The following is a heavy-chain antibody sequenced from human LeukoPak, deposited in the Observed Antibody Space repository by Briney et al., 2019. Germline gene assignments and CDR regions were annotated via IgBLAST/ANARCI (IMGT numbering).Heavy chain of an antibody. Sequence: PSETLSLTCTVSGGSTSIYYWSWIRQPPGKGLEWIAYIFQSGDARYNPSLKSRVTIALDTSKNQFSLTLSSVTAADTAVYYCARHFLRGGFDSWGQGVLVPVSS. J-gene: IGHJ4*02. D-gene: IGHD5-12*01. CDR1: GGSTSIYY. CDR2: IFQSGDA. CDR3: ARHFLRGGFDS. V-gene: IGHV4-59*08.